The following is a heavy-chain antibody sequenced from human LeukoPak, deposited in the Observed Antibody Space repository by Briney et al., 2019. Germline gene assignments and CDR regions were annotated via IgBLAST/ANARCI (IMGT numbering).Heavy chain of an antibody. D-gene: IGHD3-9*01. CDR2: ISGRCASK. J-gene: IGHJ3*02. Sequence: GGSLRLSCAVSGLTFNNYAMSWVRQAPGKGLEWVSGISGRCASKYYADSVKGRFTISRDNSKNTLYLQMNSLRAEDTAVYYCARGSQRYLDAFDIWGQGTMVTVSS. CDR3: ARGSQRYLDAFDI. CDR1: GLTFNNYA. V-gene: IGHV3-23*01.